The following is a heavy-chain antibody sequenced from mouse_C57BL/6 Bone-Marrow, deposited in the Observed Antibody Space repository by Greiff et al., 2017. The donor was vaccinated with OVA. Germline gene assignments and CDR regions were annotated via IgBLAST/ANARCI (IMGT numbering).Heavy chain of an antibody. CDR2: IYPSDSET. J-gene: IGHJ1*03. V-gene: IGHV1-61*01. CDR1: GYTFTSYW. D-gene: IGHD2-2*01. CDR3: ARGEKTMVTTKYFDV. Sequence: LQPGAELVRPGSSVKLSCKASGYTFTSYWMDWVKQRPGQGLEWIGNIYPSDSETHYNQKFKDKATLTVDKSSSTAYMQLSSLTSEDSAVYYCARGEKTMVTTKYFDVWGTGTTVTVSS.